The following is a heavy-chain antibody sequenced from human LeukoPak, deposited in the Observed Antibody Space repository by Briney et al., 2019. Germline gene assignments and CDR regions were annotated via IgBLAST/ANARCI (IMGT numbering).Heavy chain of an antibody. CDR1: GGSFSGYY. CDR3: ARGDGFGDFSY. D-gene: IGHD3-10*01. CDR2: INHSGST. V-gene: IGHV4-34*01. Sequence: SETLSLTCAVYGGSFSGYYWSWIRQPPGKGLEWIGEINHSGSTNYNPSLKSRVTISVDTSKNQFSPKLSSVTAADTAVYYCARGDGFGDFSYWGQGTLVTVSS. J-gene: IGHJ4*02.